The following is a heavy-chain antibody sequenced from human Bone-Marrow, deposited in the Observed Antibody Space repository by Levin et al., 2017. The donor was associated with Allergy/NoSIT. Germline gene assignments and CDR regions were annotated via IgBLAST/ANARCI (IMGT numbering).Heavy chain of an antibody. V-gene: IGHV7-4-1*02. CDR1: GYTFTSYA. CDR2: INTNTGNP. CDR3: ARVLCSSTSCYLVAFDI. D-gene: IGHD2-2*01. Sequence: GASVKVSCKASGYTFTSYAMNWVRQAPGQGLEWMGWINTNTGNPTYAQGFTGRFVFSLDTSVSTAYLQISSLKAEDTAVYYCARVLCSSTSCYLVAFDIWGQGTMVTVSS. J-gene: IGHJ3*02.